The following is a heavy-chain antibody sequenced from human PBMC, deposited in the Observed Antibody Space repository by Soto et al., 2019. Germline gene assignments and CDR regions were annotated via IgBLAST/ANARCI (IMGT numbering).Heavy chain of an antibody. CDR2: ISAYNGNT. Sequence: ASVKVSCKASGYTFTSYGISWVRQAPGQRLEWMGWISAYNGNTNYAQKLQGRVTMTTDTSTSTAYMELRSLRSDDTAVYYCARPLRSYYYYYYGMEVWGQGTTVTVSS. J-gene: IGHJ6*01. V-gene: IGHV1-18*01. CDR1: GYTFTSYG. CDR3: ARPLRSYYYYYYGMEV.